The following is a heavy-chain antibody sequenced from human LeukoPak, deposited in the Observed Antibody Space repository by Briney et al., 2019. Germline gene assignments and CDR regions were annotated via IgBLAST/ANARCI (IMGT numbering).Heavy chain of an antibody. D-gene: IGHD1-26*01. CDR3: ARDPERGSYFDY. CDR1: GFTFSSYW. V-gene: IGHV3-7*01. CDR2: MNQDGSER. J-gene: IGHJ4*02. Sequence: PGGSLRLSCAASGFTFSSYWMTWVRQAPGKGLEWVASMNQDGSERYYVDSSRGQFTISRDNAKNSLSLQMNSLRAEDTAVYYCARDPERGSYFDYWGQGTPVTVSS.